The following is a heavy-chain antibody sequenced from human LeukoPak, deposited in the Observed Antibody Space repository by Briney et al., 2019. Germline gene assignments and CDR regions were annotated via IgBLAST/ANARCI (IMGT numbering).Heavy chain of an antibody. J-gene: IGHJ4*02. V-gene: IGHV3-30*02. CDR1: GFTFSTYG. D-gene: IGHD2-8*01. Sequence: GGSLRLSCAASGFTFSTYGMHWVRQAPGKGLEWVAFIQYDGSNKYYTDPVKGRFTISRDNSKNTLYLQMNSLRAEYTAVYYCAKDQGYFTSAGYWGQGTLVTVSS. CDR2: IQYDGSNK. CDR3: AKDQGYFTSAGY.